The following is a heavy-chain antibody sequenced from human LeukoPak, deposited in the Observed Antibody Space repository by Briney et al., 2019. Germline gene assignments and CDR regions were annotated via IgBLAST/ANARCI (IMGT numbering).Heavy chain of an antibody. CDR1: GGSISSSSYY. J-gene: IGHJ5*02. CDR3: ARRHLVLRFLEWLFRSWFDP. CDR2: IYYSGST. D-gene: IGHD3-3*01. V-gene: IGHV4-39*01. Sequence: PSETLSLTCTVSGGSISSSSYYWGWIRQPPGKGLEWIGSIYYSGSTYYNPSLKSRVTISVDTSKNQFSLKLSSVTAADTAVYYCARRHLVLRFLEWLFRSWFDPWGQGTLVTVSS.